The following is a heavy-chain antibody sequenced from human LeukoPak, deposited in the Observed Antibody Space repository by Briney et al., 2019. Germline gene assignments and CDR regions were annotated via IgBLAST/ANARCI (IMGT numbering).Heavy chain of an antibody. CDR3: ARDKFCGGDCQGNPNIHYFDY. J-gene: IGHJ4*02. D-gene: IGHD2-21*02. Sequence: KASETLSLTCSVSGYSISSGNYWGWIRLPPGKGLQWIGSIYHSGSTYYNPSLKSRVTISVDTSKSQFSLKLSSVTAADTAVYYCARDKFCGGDCQGNPNIHYFDYWGQGTLVTVSS. V-gene: IGHV4-38-2*02. CDR1: GYSISSGNY. CDR2: IYHSGST.